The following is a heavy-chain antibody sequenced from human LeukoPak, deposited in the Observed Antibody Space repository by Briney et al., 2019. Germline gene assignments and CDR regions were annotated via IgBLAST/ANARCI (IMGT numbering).Heavy chain of an antibody. CDR3: ATSSDAPANM. D-gene: IGHD2-2*01. J-gene: IGHJ4*02. CDR2: IRQDGGAK. CDR1: GFTFSTYW. Sequence: SGGSLRLSCAVSGFTFSTYWMSWVRQAPGKGPEWVANIRQDGGAKYYVDSVRGRFTISRDNAKNSLYLQMNSLRAEDTGVYYCATSSDAPANMWGQGTLVTVSS. V-gene: IGHV3-7*01.